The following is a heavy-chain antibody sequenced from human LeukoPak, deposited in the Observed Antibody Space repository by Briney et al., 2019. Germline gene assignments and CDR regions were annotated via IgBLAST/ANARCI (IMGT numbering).Heavy chain of an antibody. J-gene: IGHJ6*02. V-gene: IGHV1-18*01. CDR1: GYTFTSYG. CDR3: ARSYYYGSGSYYYYYYGMDV. D-gene: IGHD3-10*01. CDR2: ISAYNSNT. Sequence: VASVKVSFKASGYTFTSYGISWVRQAPGQGLEWMGWISAYNSNTNYAQKLQGRVTMTTDTSTSTAYMELRSLRSDDTAVYYCARSYYYGSGSYYYYYYGMDVWGQGTTVTVSS.